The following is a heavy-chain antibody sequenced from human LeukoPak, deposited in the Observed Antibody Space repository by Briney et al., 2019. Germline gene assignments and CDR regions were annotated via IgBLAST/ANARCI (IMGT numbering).Heavy chain of an antibody. V-gene: IGHV3-7*01. J-gene: IGHJ5*02. D-gene: IGHD3-10*01. CDR1: GFTFNTYW. CDR2: IKQDGSEK. CDR3: ARPVRFGGVRWFDP. Sequence: GGSLRLSCAASGFTFNTYWMSWVRQAPGKGLEWVANIKQDGSEKYYVDPVKGRFTISRDNAKNSLYLQMNGLRADDTAIYYCARPVRFGGVRWFDPWGQGTLVTVSS.